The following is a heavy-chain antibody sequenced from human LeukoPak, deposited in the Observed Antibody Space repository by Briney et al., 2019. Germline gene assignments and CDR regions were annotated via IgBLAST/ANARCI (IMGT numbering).Heavy chain of an antibody. J-gene: IGHJ6*03. V-gene: IGHV3-53*01. D-gene: IGHD3-10*01. CDR1: GFTFSSYG. CDR2: IYSGGST. CDR3: ARYTYYYGSGSYGHYYMDV. Sequence: GGSLRLSCAASGFTFSSYGMSWVRQAPGKGLEWVSVIYSGGSTYYADSVKGRFTISRDNSKNTLYLQMNSLRAEDTAVYYCARYTYYYGSGSYGHYYMDVWGKGTTVTISS.